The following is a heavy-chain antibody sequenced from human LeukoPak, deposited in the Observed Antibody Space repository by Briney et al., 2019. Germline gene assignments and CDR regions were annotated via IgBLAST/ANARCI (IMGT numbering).Heavy chain of an antibody. J-gene: IGHJ4*02. CDR3: ARLGSYHDF. D-gene: IGHD1-26*01. CDR2: IHSSGGS. CDR1: GASISNYY. Sequence: SEALSLTCTVSGASISNYYWSWIRQAPEKGLEWMGHIHSSGGSSYYPSLKSRLTLSIDTSRNQLSLKLPSVTAADTAVYFCARLGSYHDFWGQGALVTVSS. V-gene: IGHV4-4*09.